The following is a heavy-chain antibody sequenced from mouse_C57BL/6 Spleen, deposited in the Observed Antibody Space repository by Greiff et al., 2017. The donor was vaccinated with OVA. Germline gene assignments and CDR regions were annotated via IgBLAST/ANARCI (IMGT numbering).Heavy chain of an antibody. CDR1: GYAFSSSW. CDR3: ARSGGSSYSYFDY. J-gene: IGHJ2*01. D-gene: IGHD1-1*01. V-gene: IGHV1-82*01. CDR2: IYPGDGDT. Sequence: QVQLQQSGPELVKPGASVKISCKASGYAFSSSWMNWVKQRPGKGLEWIGRIYPGDGDTNCNGKFKGKATLTADKSSSTAYMQLSSLTSEDSAVYFCARSGGSSYSYFDYWGQGTTLTVSS.